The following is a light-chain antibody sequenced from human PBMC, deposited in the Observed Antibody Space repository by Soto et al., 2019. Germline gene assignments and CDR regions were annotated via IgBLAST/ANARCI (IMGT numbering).Light chain of an antibody. Sequence: DFQMTQSPSTLSASVGDRVTITCRASQNIRSRLAWFQQKPGKAPKLLIYDASSLQSGVPSRFSGSGSGTEFSLSITGLQPDDFTTYYCQYYRGLSSFGPVTKVDIK. V-gene: IGKV1-5*01. J-gene: IGKJ3*01. CDR3: QYYRGLSS. CDR2: DAS. CDR1: QNIRSR.